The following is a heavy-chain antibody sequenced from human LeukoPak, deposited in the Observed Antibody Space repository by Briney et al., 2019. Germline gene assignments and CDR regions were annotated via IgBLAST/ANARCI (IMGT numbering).Heavy chain of an antibody. CDR2: INHSGST. CDR1: GGSFSGYY. D-gene: IGHD3-10*01. Sequence: PSETLSLTCAVYGGSFSGYYWSWIRQPTGKGLEWIGEINHSGSTNYNPSLKSRVTISVDTSKNLFSLKLSSVTAADTAVYYCAREALLWFGEFNWFDPWGQGTLVTVSS. V-gene: IGHV4-34*01. CDR3: AREALLWFGEFNWFDP. J-gene: IGHJ5*02.